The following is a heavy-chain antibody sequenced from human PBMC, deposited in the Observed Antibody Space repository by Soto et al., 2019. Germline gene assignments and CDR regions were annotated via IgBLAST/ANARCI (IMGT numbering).Heavy chain of an antibody. D-gene: IGHD3-10*01. CDR2: INAYNGNT. J-gene: IGHJ4*03. V-gene: IGHV1-18*01. CDR1: GYTFTSYG. Sequence: GASVKVSCKASGYTFTSYGISWVRQAPGQGLEWMGWINAYNGNTNYAPKFQGRVTLTRDTSTSTAYMELSSLRSDDTAVYFCSRLTTMVREINDDPFDFWGQGTLVTVSS. CDR3: SRLTTMVREINDDPFDF.